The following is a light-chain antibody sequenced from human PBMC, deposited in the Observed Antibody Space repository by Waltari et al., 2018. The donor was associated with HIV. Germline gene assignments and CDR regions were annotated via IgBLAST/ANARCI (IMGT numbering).Light chain of an antibody. CDR1: QSVSSSY. CDR2: GAS. CDR3: QQYGSSPWT. Sequence: EIVLTQSPGTLSFSPGERATLSCRASQSVSSSYLVWYQQKPGQAPRLLIYGASSRATGIPDRFSGSGSGTDFTLTISRLEPEDFAVYYCQQYGSSPWTFGQGTKVKIK. V-gene: IGKV3-20*01. J-gene: IGKJ1*01.